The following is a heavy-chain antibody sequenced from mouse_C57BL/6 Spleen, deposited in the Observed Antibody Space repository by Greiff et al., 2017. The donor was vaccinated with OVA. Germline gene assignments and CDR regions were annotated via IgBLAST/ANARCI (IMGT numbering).Heavy chain of an antibody. V-gene: IGHV1-52*01. CDR2: IDPSDSET. J-gene: IGHJ2*01. D-gene: IGHD2-3*01. CDR3: ARAGYSPFDY. CDR1: GYTFTSYW. Sequence: QVQLKQPGAELVRPGSSVKLSCKASGYTFTSYWMHWVKQRPIQGLEWIGNIDPSDSETHYNQKFKDKATLTVDKSSSTAYMQLSSLTSEDSAVYYCARAGYSPFDYWGQGTTLTVSS.